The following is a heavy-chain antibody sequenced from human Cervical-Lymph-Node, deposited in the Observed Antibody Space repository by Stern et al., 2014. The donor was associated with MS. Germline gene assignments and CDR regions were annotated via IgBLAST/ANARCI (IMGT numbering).Heavy chain of an antibody. V-gene: IGHV1-69*01. D-gene: IGHD1-14*01. CDR2: IFPIFGTP. J-gene: IGHJ5*02. CDR1: GGTFSQFP. CDR3: ALSSETSDRGYSLGYDL. Sequence: QVQLGQSGAEVTKPGSSVKVSCKASGGTFSQFPSSWVRQAPGQGLEWMAGIFPIFGTPTYAQEFRGRVTITADVSTSTVYMELSSLRSDDTAVYYCALSSETSDRGYSLGYDLWGQGTLVTVSS.